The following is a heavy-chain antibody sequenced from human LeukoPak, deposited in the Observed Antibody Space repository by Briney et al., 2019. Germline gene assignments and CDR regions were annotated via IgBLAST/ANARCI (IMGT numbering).Heavy chain of an antibody. CDR2: IIPILGIA. D-gene: IGHD5-18*01. CDR3: ASCRLDTAMVAYYYYYYMDV. V-gene: IGHV1-69*04. CDR1: GGTFRSYA. J-gene: IGHJ6*03. Sequence: ASVKVSCKASGGTFRSYAISWVRQAPGQGLEWMGRIIPILGIANYAQKFQGRVTITADKSTSTAYMELSSLRSEDTAVYYCASCRLDTAMVAYYYYYYMDVWGKGTTVTVSS.